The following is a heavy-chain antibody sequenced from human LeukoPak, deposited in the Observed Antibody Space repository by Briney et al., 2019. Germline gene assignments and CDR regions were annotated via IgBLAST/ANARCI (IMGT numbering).Heavy chain of an antibody. J-gene: IGHJ4*02. CDR3: AREGYSYGYSDY. CDR2: IYYSGST. D-gene: IGHD5-18*01. V-gene: IGHV4-31*03. CDR1: GGSISSGGYY. Sequence: NPSETLSLTCTVSGGSISSGGYYWSWIRQHPGKGLEWIGYIYYSGSTYYNPSLKSRVTISVDTSKNQFSLKLSSVTAADTAVYYCAREGYSYGYSDYWGQGTLVTVSS.